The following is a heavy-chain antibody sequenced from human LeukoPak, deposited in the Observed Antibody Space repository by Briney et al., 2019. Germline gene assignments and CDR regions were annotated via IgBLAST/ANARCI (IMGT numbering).Heavy chain of an antibody. Sequence: SETLSLTCTVSGGSINNGGYYWSWIRQHPGKGLEWIGYIYYSGSTYYNPSLKSRVTISVDTSKNQFSLKLSSVTAADTAVYYCARHSVTVATTKGHYLDYWGQGTLVTVSS. CDR3: ARHSVTVATTKGHYLDY. J-gene: IGHJ4*02. CDR2: IYYSGST. D-gene: IGHD4-23*01. V-gene: IGHV4-31*03. CDR1: GGSINNGGYY.